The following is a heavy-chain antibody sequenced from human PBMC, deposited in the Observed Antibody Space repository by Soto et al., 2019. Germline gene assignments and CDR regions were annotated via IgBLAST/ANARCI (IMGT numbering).Heavy chain of an antibody. Sequence: SETLSLTCTVSGGSISSSSYYWGWIRQPPGKGLEWIGSIYYSGSTYYNPSLKSRVTISVDTSKNQFSLKLSSVTAADTAVYYCARKQQLVTYNWFDPWGQGTLVTVS. CDR3: ARKQQLVTYNWFDP. V-gene: IGHV4-39*01. CDR2: IYYSGST. CDR1: GGSISSSSYY. D-gene: IGHD6-13*01. J-gene: IGHJ5*02.